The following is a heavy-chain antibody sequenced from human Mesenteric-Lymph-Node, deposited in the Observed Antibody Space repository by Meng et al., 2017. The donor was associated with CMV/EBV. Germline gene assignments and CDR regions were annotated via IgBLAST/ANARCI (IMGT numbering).Heavy chain of an antibody. J-gene: IGHJ4*02. CDR1: GGSISSSSYY. CDR2: IYYSGST. Sequence: QLQLKEFGSGLVNPVETRSVPVHVSGGSISSSSYYWGWIRQTPGKGLQWIGSIYYSGSTYYNPSLKSLVTISVDTSKNQFSLKLSSVTAADTAVYYCARDGDYYDSSGYNPFDYWGQGTLVTVSS. V-gene: IGHV4-39*07. D-gene: IGHD3-22*01. CDR3: ARDGDYYDSSGYNPFDY.